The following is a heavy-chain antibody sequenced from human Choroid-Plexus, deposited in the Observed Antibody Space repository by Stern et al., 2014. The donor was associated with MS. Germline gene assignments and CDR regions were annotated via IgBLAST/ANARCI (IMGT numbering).Heavy chain of an antibody. J-gene: IGHJ4*02. V-gene: IGHV1-69*01. CDR2: IIPIFGTA. CDR1: GGTFSSYA. Sequence: QVQLGQSGAEVKKPGSSVKVSCKASGGTFSSYAINWVRQAPGQGPEWMGGIIPIFGTANYAQKFQGRVTITADESTSKAYMELSSLRSEDTAVYYCARDSRHYDASYYFDSWGQGTLVTVSS. D-gene: IGHD3-16*01. CDR3: ARDSRHYDASYYFDS.